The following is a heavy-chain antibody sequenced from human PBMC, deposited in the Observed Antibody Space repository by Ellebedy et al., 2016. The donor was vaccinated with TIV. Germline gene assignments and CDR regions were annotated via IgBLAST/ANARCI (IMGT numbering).Heavy chain of an antibody. CDR1: GFTFSRNV. J-gene: IGHJ1*01. CDR2: ISHDGNNI. D-gene: IGHD3-22*01. V-gene: IGHV3-30*18. CDR3: AKGYYDSGA. Sequence: GESLKISXAVSGFTFSRNVMNWVRQAQGKGLECVALISHDGNNIDYVDSVKGRFTISRDNSKNTLFLQMNSLRTDDTAIYYCAKGYYDSGAWGQGTLVTVSS.